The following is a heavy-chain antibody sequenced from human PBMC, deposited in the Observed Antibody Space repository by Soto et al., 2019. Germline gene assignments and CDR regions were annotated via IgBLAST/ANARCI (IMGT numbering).Heavy chain of an antibody. CDR3: ARGLTTVTTISWFDP. V-gene: IGHV4-34*01. CDR2: INHSGST. Sequence: SETLSLTCAVYGGSFSGYYWSWNRQPPGKGLEWIGEINHSGSTNYHPSLKSRVTISVDTSKNQFSLKLSSVTAADTAVYYCARGLTTVTTISWFDPWGQGTLVTVSS. CDR1: GGSFSGYY. J-gene: IGHJ5*02. D-gene: IGHD4-17*01.